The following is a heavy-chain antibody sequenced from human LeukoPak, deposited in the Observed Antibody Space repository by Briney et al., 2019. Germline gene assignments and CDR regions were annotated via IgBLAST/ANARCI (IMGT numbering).Heavy chain of an antibody. D-gene: IGHD6-19*01. CDR2: INHSGST. CDR1: GGSFSGYY. Sequence: SETLSLTCAVYGGSFSGYYWSWIRQPPGKGLEWIGEINHSGSTNYNPSLKSRVTISVDTSKNQFSLKLSSVTAADTAVYYCARAREGWLDKSALDYWGQGTLVTVSS. V-gene: IGHV4-34*01. J-gene: IGHJ4*02. CDR3: ARAREGWLDKSALDY.